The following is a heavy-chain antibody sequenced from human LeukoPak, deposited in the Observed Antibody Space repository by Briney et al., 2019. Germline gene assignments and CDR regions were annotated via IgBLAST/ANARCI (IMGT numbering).Heavy chain of an antibody. Sequence: GGSLRLSCVASGFIFDNYAMAWVRQAPGKGLEWVSGISGSAERTYYADSVKGRFTISRDNSKNTLFLQLTSLRADDTAVYLCAKRDYASPTDFYPLFEHWGQGALVTVSS. J-gene: IGHJ4*02. CDR2: ISGSAERT. D-gene: IGHD3-16*01. V-gene: IGHV3-23*01. CDR1: GFIFDNYA. CDR3: AKRDYASPTDFYPLFEH.